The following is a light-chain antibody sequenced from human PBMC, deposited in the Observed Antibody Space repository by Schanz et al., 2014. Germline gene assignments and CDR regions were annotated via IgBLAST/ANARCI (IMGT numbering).Light chain of an antibody. CDR2: DAS. V-gene: IGKV1-13*02. J-gene: IGKJ4*01. Sequence: AVQLTQSPSSLSASVGDRVTITCRASQGISTALAWFQQKPGKAPKLLIYDASSLQSGVPSRFSGSGSGTDFALTISRLQPADFATYYCKQFSTCPLTFGGGTKVEIK. CDR1: QGISTA. CDR3: KQFSTCPLT.